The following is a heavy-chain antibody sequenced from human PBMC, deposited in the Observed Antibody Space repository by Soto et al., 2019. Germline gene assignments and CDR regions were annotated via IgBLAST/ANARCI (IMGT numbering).Heavy chain of an antibody. CDR1: GFTFSSYA. CDR2: ISYDGSNK. D-gene: IGHD6-13*01. CDR3: ARGEGSSWYWVSPTFDY. V-gene: IGHV3-30-3*01. J-gene: IGHJ4*02. Sequence: GGSLRLSCAASGFTFSSYAMHWVRQAPGKGLEWVAVISYDGSNKYYADSVKGRFTISRDNSKNTLYLQMNSLRAEDTAVYYCARGEGSSWYWVSPTFDYWGQGTLVTVSS.